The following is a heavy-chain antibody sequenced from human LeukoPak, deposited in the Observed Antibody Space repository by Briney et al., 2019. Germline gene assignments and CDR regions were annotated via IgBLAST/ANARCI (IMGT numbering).Heavy chain of an antibody. J-gene: IGHJ5*02. CDR1: GGSFRGYY. Sequence: NPSETLSLTCAVYGGSFRGYYWSWIRQTPGKGLEWIGEIDDSGSAKYNPSLQSRVTISLDTSKSEFSLKLTSVTAADTAVYYCARGQIWFGELNWFDPWGQGTLVTVSS. CDR3: ARGQIWFGELNWFDP. V-gene: IGHV4-34*01. D-gene: IGHD3-10*01. CDR2: IDDSGSA.